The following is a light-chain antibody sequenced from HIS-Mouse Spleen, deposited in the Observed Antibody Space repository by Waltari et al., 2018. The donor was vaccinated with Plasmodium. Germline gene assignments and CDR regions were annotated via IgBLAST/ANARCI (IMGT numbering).Light chain of an antibody. V-gene: IGKV3-15*01. CDR3: QQYNNWPPYT. Sequence: EIVMTQSPATLSVSPGERATLSCRASQGVSSNLAWYQQKPGQAPRLLIYGASTRATGIPARVSGSGSGTEFTLTISSMQSEDFAVYYCQQYNNWPPYTFGQGTKLEIK. J-gene: IGKJ2*01. CDR2: GAS. CDR1: QGVSSN.